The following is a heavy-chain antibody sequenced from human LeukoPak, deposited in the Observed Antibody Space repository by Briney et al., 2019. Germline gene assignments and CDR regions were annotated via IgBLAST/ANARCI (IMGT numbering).Heavy chain of an antibody. V-gene: IGHV1-18*04. J-gene: IGHJ4*02. Sequence: ASVRVSCKPSGYIFTSNSITWVRQASGQQLEWMGWISTFNGYTNYAQNLQGRITMTRDTSTRTVYLEMRNLRSDDTAVYFCARGEFYYDLWGQGTLVTVSS. CDR2: ISTFNGYT. CDR1: GYIFTSNS. CDR3: ARGEFYYDL. D-gene: IGHD3-16*01.